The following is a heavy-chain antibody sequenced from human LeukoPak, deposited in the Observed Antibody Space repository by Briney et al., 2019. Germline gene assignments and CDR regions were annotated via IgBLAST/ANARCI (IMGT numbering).Heavy chain of an antibody. D-gene: IGHD6-13*01. V-gene: IGHV1-8*01. J-gene: IGHJ6*02. CDR1: GYTFTSSD. CDR3: ARGQKDNGVSSSWYYYGMDV. Sequence: GASVTLSCTASGYTFTSSDINWVRHPPAPGLEWMGFMNPNTGNTEYAQKCQGRVTMTSNTSKSTAYTELSSLRSEDTAVYYCARGQKDNGVSSSWYYYGMDVWGQGTTVTVSS. CDR2: MNPNTGNT.